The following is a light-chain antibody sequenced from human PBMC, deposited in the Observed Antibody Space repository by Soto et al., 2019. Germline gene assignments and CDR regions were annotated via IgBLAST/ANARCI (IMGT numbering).Light chain of an antibody. V-gene: IGLV2-11*01. CDR2: DVS. Sequence: RSVGAYNYVSWYQQHPGKAPKLMIDDVSKRPSGVPDRFSGSKSGNTASLTISGLQAEDDCVYNDRSSAGSYSLSVF. CDR1: RSVGAYNY. CDR3: RSSAGSYSLSV. J-gene: IGLJ2*01.